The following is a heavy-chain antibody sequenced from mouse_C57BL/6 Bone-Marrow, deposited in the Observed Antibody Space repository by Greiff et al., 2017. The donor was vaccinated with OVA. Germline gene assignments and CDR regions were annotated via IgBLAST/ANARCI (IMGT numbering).Heavy chain of an antibody. V-gene: IGHV14-2*01. CDR1: GFNIKDYY. CDR3: ARDGYYRFAY. Sequence: VHVKQSGAELVKPGASVKLSCTASGFNIKDYYMHWVKQRTEQGLEWIGRIDPEDGETKYAPKFQGTATITADPSSNTAYLQLSSLTSEDTAVYYCARDGYYRFAYWGQGTLVTVSA. D-gene: IGHD2-3*01. CDR2: IDPEDGET. J-gene: IGHJ3*01.